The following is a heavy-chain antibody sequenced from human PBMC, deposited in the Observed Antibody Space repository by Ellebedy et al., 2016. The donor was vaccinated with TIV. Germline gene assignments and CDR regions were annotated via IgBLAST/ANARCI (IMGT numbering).Heavy chain of an antibody. CDR2: IKTDGSET. CDR3: ATDEGGSYDS. J-gene: IGHJ4*02. CDR1: GFSFSNFW. V-gene: IGHV3-7*01. Sequence: GESLKISCAAWGFSFSNFWMSWVRQAPGKGLEWVAHIKTDGSETYYVDSVKGRFTISRDNAKNTLYLQMNSLRADDTGVYYCATDEGGSYDSWGQGTRVTVSA. D-gene: IGHD2-15*01.